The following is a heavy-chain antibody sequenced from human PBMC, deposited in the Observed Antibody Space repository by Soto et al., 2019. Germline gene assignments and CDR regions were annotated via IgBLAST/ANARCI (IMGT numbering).Heavy chain of an antibody. J-gene: IGHJ4*02. D-gene: IGHD2-2*01. CDR2: IYYSGST. Sequence: ETLSLTCTVSGGSISSSSYYWGWIRQPPGKGLEWIGSIYYSGSTYYNPSLKSRVTISVDTSKNQFSLKLSSVTAADTAVYYCASPPYCSSTSCHDYWGQGTLVTVSS. CDR1: GGSISSSSYY. V-gene: IGHV4-39*01. CDR3: ASPPYCSSTSCHDY.